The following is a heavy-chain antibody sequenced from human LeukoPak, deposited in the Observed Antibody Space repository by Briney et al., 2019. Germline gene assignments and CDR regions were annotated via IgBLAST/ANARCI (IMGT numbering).Heavy chain of an antibody. CDR1: GFTFSSYW. V-gene: IGHV3-74*01. Sequence: PGGSLRLSCAASGFTFSSYWMHWVRQAPGRGLVWVSRINSDGSSISYADSVKGRFTISRDNAKNTLYLQMNSLSAEDTAVYYCARVFYISPYYDSSGYYAGWGQGTLVTVSS. CDR2: INSDGSSI. J-gene: IGHJ4*02. CDR3: ARVFYISPYYDSSGYYAG. D-gene: IGHD3-22*01.